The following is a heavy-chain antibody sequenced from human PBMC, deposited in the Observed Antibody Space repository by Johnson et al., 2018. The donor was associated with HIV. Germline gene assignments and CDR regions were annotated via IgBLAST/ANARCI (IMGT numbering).Heavy chain of an antibody. CDR2: ISYDGSNK. J-gene: IGHJ3*02. D-gene: IGHD4-17*01. V-gene: IGHV3-30*04. CDR1: GFTFSTYD. CDR3: AKDQYRKLTTVAGI. Sequence: QVQLVESGGGVVQPGRSLRLSCAASGFTFSTYDRHWVRQAPGKGLEWVAVISYDGSNKYYADSVKGRFTISRDNSKNTLYLQMNSLRAEDTAVYYCAKDQYRKLTTVAGIWGQGTMVTVSS.